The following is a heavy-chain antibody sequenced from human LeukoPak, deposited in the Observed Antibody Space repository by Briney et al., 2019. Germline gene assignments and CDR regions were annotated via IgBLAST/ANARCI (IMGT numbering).Heavy chain of an antibody. J-gene: IGHJ5*02. CDR2: ISYDGSNK. V-gene: IGHV3-30*18. CDR1: GFTFSRYW. D-gene: IGHD1-7*01. Sequence: GGSLRLSCAASGFTFSRYWMTWVRQAPGKGLEWVAVISYDGSNKYYADSVKGRFTISRDNSKNTLYLQMNSLRAEDTAVYYCAKATAGTTRGEGNWFDPWGQGTLVTVSS. CDR3: AKATAGTTRGEGNWFDP.